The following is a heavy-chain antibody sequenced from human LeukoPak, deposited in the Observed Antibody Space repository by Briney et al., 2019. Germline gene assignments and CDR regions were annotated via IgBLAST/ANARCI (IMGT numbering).Heavy chain of an antibody. V-gene: IGHV4-59*01. D-gene: IGHD2-2*01. Sequence: SETLSLTCTVSGGAITNYYWNWIRQPPGKGLEWIGHIYYSGSTYYNPSFKSRVTISVDTSKNQFSLKLSSVTAADTAVYYCASGYCSTTSCPHYWGQGTLVTVSS. CDR3: ASGYCSTTSCPHY. J-gene: IGHJ4*02. CDR1: GGAITNYY. CDR2: IYYSGST.